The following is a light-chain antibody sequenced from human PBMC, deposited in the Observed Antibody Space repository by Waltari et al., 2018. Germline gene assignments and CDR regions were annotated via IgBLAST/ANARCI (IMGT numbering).Light chain of an antibody. CDR1: SGNNGGTYG. V-gene: IGLV5-45*02. CDR3: MIWHSSAVV. J-gene: IGLJ2*01. CDR2: YKSDSDK. Sequence: QAVLTQPSSLSASPGASASLPCTFRSGNNGGTYGIYWYQHKAGSPPQYLLRYKSDSDKQQGSGVPSRFSGSKDASANAGILLISGLQSEDEADYYCMIWHSSAVVFGGGTKLTVL.